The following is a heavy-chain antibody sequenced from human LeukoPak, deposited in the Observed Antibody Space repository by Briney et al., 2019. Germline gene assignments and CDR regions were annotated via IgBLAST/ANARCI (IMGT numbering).Heavy chain of an antibody. V-gene: IGHV4-39*07. CDR1: GGSISSSSYY. CDR2: IYYSGST. D-gene: IGHD3-22*01. CDR3: TRGSIAYYYMDV. Sequence: PSETLSLTCTVPGGSISSSSYYWGWIRQPPGKGLEWIGSIYYSGSTYYNPSLKSRVTISVDTSKNQFSLKLSSVTAADAAVYYCTRGSIAYYYMDVWGKGTTVTISS. J-gene: IGHJ6*03.